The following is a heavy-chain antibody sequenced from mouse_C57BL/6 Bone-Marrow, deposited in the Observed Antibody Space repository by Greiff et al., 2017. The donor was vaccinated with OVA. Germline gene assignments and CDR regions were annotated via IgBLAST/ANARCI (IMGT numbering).Heavy chain of an antibody. V-gene: IGHV2-2*01. CDR1: GFSLTSYG. J-gene: IGHJ3*01. Sequence: QVQLQQSGPGLVQPSQSLSITCTVSGFSLTSYGVHWVRQSPGKGLEWLGVIWSGGSTDYNAAFISRLSISKDNSKSQVFFKMNSLQADDTAIYYCARPYDGYYRFAYWGQGTLVTVSA. D-gene: IGHD2-3*01. CDR2: IWSGGST. CDR3: ARPYDGYYRFAY.